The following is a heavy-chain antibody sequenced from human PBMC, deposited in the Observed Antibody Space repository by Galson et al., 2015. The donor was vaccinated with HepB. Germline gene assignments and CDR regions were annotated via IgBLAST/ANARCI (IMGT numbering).Heavy chain of an antibody. CDR2: ISSSGDVT. J-gene: IGHJ6*03. V-gene: IGHV3-11*01. D-gene: IGHD3/OR15-3a*01. CDR3: ARDWTRFCPMDV. Sequence: WIRQAPGKGLEWVSDISSSGDVTYYADFAKGRFTISRDNANNSLYPQMNSLRAEDTAVYYCARDWTRFCPMDVWGKGTTVTVSS.